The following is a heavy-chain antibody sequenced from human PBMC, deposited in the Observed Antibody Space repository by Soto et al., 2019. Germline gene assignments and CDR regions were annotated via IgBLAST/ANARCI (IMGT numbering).Heavy chain of an antibody. J-gene: IGHJ6*03. Sequence: GGSLRLSCAASGFTFSSYAMSWVRQAPGKGLEWVSAISGSGGSTYYADSVKGRFTISRDNSKNTLYLQMNSLRAEDTAVYYCAKDLYYYGSGSAREYYYMDVWGKGTTVTVSS. D-gene: IGHD3-10*01. CDR1: GFTFSSYA. V-gene: IGHV3-23*01. CDR2: ISGSGGST. CDR3: AKDLYYYGSGSAREYYYMDV.